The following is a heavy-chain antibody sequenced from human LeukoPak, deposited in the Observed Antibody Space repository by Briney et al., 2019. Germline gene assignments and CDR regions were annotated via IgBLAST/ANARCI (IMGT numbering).Heavy chain of an antibody. V-gene: IGHV4-59*08. D-gene: IGHD3-10*01. CDR1: GASITTHY. CDR2: VYNRGST. Sequence: SETLSLTCTVPGASITTHYWSWIRQPPGKRLEWIGQVYNRGSTNYNPSLESRVTISQDTSKNQFSLNLSSVTAADTAIYYCARQASGSYYIYWGHGTLVAVSS. CDR3: ARQASGSYYIY. J-gene: IGHJ4*01.